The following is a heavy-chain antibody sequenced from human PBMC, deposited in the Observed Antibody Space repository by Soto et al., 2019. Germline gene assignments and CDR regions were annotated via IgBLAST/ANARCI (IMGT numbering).Heavy chain of an antibody. CDR2: INAGNGNT. V-gene: IGHV1-3*01. CDR1: GDRYASSA. Sequence: LCWEESGDRYASSARQWVRQDHGQRLEWMGWINAGNGNTKYSQKFQGRVTITRDTSASTAYMELSSLRSEDTAVYYCARGGILYYDSSGYYYANYSGQATLVTVSS. D-gene: IGHD3-22*01. CDR3: ARGGILYYDSSGYYYANY. J-gene: IGHJ4*02.